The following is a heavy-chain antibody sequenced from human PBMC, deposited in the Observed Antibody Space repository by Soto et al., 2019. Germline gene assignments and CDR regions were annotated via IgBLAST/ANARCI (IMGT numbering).Heavy chain of an antibody. J-gene: IGHJ5*02. V-gene: IGHV4-30-2*01. Sequence: SETLSLTCTVSGGSITIVGYCWSWIRQPPGQGLEWIGYICHSGNTYYNPSLKSRVTTSLDRSKNQFSLNLSSVTAADTAVYYCARVWFGESSWFDPWGQGTLVTVSS. CDR2: ICHSGNT. CDR1: GGSITIVGYC. CDR3: ARVWFGESSWFDP. D-gene: IGHD3-10*01.